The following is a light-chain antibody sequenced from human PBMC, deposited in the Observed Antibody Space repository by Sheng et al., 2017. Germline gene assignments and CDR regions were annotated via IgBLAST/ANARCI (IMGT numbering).Light chain of an antibody. V-gene: IGLV3-1*01. CDR1: KMGDKH. Sequence: SYELTQPPSVSVSPGQTASITCSGDKMGDKHVSWYQQKAGQSPILVMYQNSRRPSGIPERFSGSNSGNTATLTISGTQAVDEADYHCQAWDSSTVVFGGGTKLTVL. CDR2: QNS. CDR3: QAWDSSTVV. J-gene: IGLJ2*01.